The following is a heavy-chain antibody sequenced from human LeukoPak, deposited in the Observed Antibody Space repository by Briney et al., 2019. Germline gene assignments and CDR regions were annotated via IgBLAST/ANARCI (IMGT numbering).Heavy chain of an antibody. Sequence: SETLSLTCTVSGGSISSYYWSWIRQPPGKGLEWIGYIYYSGSTNYNPSLKSRVTISVDTSRNQFSLKLSSVTAADTAVYYCARLGMVWFDPWGQGTLVTVSS. V-gene: IGHV4-59*01. CDR2: IYYSGST. CDR3: ARLGMVWFDP. J-gene: IGHJ5*02. CDR1: GGSISSYY. D-gene: IGHD7-27*01.